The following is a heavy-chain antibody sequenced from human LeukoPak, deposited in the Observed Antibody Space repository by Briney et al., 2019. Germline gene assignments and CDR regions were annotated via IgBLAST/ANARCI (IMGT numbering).Heavy chain of an antibody. Sequence: GGSLRLSCAASGFTFSSYDMHWVRQATGKGLEWVSAIGTAGDTYYPGSVKGRSTISRENAKNSLYHQMNSLRAGDTAVYYCARGTHCSSSRNWFDPWGQGTLVTVSS. CDR1: GFTFSSYD. CDR2: IGTAGDT. D-gene: IGHD6-13*01. V-gene: IGHV3-13*01. J-gene: IGHJ5*02. CDR3: ARGTHCSSSRNWFDP.